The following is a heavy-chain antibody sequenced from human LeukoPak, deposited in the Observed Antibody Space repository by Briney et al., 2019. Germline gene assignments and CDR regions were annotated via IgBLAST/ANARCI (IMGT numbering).Heavy chain of an antibody. Sequence: PSETLSLTCTVSGGSISTYYWTWIRQPPGKGLEWIGYIYYSGNTNYNPALKSRVTISLGTSKNQFSLKLNSVTGADTAVYYCARRVTGRGTYYFDYWGQGSLVTVSS. CDR2: IYYSGNT. D-gene: IGHD3-16*01. CDR3: ARRVTGRGTYYFDY. V-gene: IGHV4-59*08. J-gene: IGHJ4*02. CDR1: GGSISTYY.